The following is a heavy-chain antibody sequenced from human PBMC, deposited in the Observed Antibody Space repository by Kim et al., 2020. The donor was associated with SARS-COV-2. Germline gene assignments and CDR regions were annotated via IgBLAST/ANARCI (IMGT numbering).Heavy chain of an antibody. Sequence: NYNPSLKSRVTISVDTSKNQFSLKLSSVTAADTAVYYCARVGSGYATFDYWGQGTLVTVSS. J-gene: IGHJ4*02. CDR3: ARVGSGYATFDY. D-gene: IGHD3-22*01. V-gene: IGHV4-34*01.